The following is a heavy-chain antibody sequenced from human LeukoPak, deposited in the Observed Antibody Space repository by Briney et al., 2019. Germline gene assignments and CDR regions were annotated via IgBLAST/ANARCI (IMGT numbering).Heavy chain of an antibody. D-gene: IGHD4-17*01. Sequence: ASVKVSCKASGYTFTGYYMHWVRQAPGQGLGWMGWINPNSGGTNYAQKFQGRVTMTRDTSISTAYMELSRLRSDDTAMYYCARILTTVTTVDYWGQGTLVTVSS. J-gene: IGHJ4*02. V-gene: IGHV1-2*02. CDR3: ARILTTVTTVDY. CDR2: INPNSGGT. CDR1: GYTFTGYY.